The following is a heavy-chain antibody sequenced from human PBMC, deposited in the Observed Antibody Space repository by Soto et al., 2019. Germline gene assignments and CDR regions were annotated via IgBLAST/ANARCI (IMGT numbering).Heavy chain of an antibody. CDR1: GYTFTNYG. V-gene: IGHV1-18*01. CDR3: TRDRLTLTTSLIFDF. D-gene: IGHD3-9*01. CDR2: ISPYSGKT. J-gene: IGHJ4*02. Sequence: QVQLVQSGAEVKKPGASVKVSCKASGYTFTNYGIAWVRQAPGQGLEWMGWISPYSGKTDYRQNLQGRVTITADTSTTTAYMSLRSLRSADTAVYYCTRDRLTLTTSLIFDFWGQGTLVTVSS.